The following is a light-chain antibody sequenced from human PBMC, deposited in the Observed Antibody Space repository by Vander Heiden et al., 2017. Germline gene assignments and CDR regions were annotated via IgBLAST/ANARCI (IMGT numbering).Light chain of an antibody. J-gene: IGKJ2*01. Sequence: DVVMTQSPLSLPVTLGQPASISCRSSQSLVYSDKNTYLSWFQQRPGQSPRRLIYKVSNRDAGVPDRFSGSGSGTDFTLKISRGEAEDVGVYYCTQYTHWPPYTFGQGTKLEIK. V-gene: IGKV2-30*01. CDR3: TQYTHWPPYT. CDR1: QSLVYSDKNTY. CDR2: KVS.